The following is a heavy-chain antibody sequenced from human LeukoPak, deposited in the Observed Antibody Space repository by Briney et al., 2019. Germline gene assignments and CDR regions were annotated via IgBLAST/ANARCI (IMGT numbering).Heavy chain of an antibody. D-gene: IGHD3-22*01. CDR2: IYSGGST. CDR3: ARDKGKDYYDSSGYYY. Sequence: GGSLRLSCAASGFTVSSNYMSWVRQAPGNGLEWVSVIYSGGSTYYADSVKGRFTISRDNSKNTLYPQMNSLRAEDTAVYYCARDKGKDYYDSSGYYYWGQGTLVTVSS. J-gene: IGHJ4*02. CDR1: GFTVSSNY. V-gene: IGHV3-66*01.